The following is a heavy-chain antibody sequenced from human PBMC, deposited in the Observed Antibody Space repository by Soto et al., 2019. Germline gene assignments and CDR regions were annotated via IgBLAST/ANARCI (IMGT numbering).Heavy chain of an antibody. J-gene: IGHJ4*02. V-gene: IGHV1-69*13. CDR1: GGTFSSYA. D-gene: IGHD3-22*01. Sequence: ASVKVSCKASGGTFSSYAISWVRQAPGQGLEWMGGIIPIFGTANYAQKFQGRVTITADESTSTAYMELSSLRSEDTAVYYCASLPSYYDSSGYYRGYWGQGTLVTVSS. CDR3: ASLPSYYDSSGYYRGY. CDR2: IIPIFGTA.